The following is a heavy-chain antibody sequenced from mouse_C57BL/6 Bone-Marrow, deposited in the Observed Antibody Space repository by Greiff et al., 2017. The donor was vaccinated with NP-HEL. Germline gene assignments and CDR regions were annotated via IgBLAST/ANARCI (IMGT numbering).Heavy chain of an antibody. V-gene: IGHV3-6*01. CDR3: ARGNTTGAMDY. CDR1: GYSITSGYY. D-gene: IGHD1-1*01. Sequence: EVKLMESGPGLVKPSQSLSLTCSVTGYSITSGYYWNWIRQFPGNKLEWMGYISYDGSNNYNPSLKNRISITRDTSKNQFFLKLNSVTTEDTATYYCARGNTTGAMDYWGQGTSVTVSS. CDR2: ISYDGSN. J-gene: IGHJ4*01.